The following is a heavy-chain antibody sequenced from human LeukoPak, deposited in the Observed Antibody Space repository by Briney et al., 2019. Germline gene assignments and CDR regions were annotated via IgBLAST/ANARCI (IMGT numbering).Heavy chain of an antibody. CDR1: GGSMNNYY. D-gene: IGHD3-22*01. Sequence: SENLSLTCTVSGGSMNNYYWSWIRQAPGKGLEWIGYVSDSGSTNYNPSLRSRVTISVDTSKNQFSLKLSSVTAADTAVYYCARGSYYYDSSGFPAVYYYGMDVWGQGTTVTVSS. J-gene: IGHJ6*02. CDR3: ARGSYYYDSSGFPAVYYYGMDV. V-gene: IGHV4-59*12. CDR2: VSDSGST.